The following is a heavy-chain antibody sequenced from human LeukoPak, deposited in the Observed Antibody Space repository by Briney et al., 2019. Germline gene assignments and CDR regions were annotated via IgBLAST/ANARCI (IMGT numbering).Heavy chain of an antibody. CDR1: GFTFSSYE. CDR3: ARDRLDYYDSSGYSGRGYFDY. Sequence: PGGSLRLSCAASGFTFSSYEMNWVRQAPGKGLEWVSYISSSGSTIYYADSVKGRFTISRDNAKNSLYLQMNSLRAEDAAVYYCARDRLDYYDSSGYSGRGYFDYWGQGTLVTVSS. J-gene: IGHJ4*02. V-gene: IGHV3-48*03. D-gene: IGHD3-22*01. CDR2: ISSSGSTI.